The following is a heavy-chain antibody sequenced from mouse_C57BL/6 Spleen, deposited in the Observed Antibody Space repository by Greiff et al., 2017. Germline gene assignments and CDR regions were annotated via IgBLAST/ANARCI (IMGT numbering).Heavy chain of an antibody. J-gene: IGHJ4*01. CDR2: IHPSDSDT. CDR1: GYTFTSYW. CDR3: ATTDHSYAMDY. D-gene: IGHD1-1*01. V-gene: IGHV1-74*01. Sequence: QVQLQQSGADLVKPGASVKVSCKASGYTFTSYWMHWVKQRPGQGLEWIGRIHPSDSDTNYNQKFKGKATLTVDKSSSTAYMQLSRLTSEDSAVYYCATTDHSYAMDYWGQGTSVTVSS.